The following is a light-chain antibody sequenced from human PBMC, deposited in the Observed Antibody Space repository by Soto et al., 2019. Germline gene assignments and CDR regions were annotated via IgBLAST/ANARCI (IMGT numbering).Light chain of an antibody. CDR1: SGDITDNKY. Sequence: QTVVTQPPSASGSPGQSVTISCTGTSGDITDNKYVSWFQQHPGKAPKLLIYEINKRPSGVPHRFSGSKSGNTASLTVSGLQADDEADYYCNSYVGSNNYVFGTGTKLTVL. J-gene: IGLJ1*01. CDR3: NSYVGSNNYV. CDR2: EIN. V-gene: IGLV2-8*01.